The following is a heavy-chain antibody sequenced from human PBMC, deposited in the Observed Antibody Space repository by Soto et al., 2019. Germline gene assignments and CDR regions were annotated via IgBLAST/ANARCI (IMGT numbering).Heavy chain of an antibody. CDR2: ISGSGGST. CDR1: GFTFSSYA. CDR3: AKVEGAPLGELRFDP. V-gene: IGHV3-23*01. D-gene: IGHD3-16*01. J-gene: IGHJ5*02. Sequence: GSLRLSCAASGFTFSSYAMSWVRQAPGKGLEWVSAISGSGGSTYYADSVKGRFTISRDNSKNTLYLQMNSLRAEDTAVYYCAKVEGAPLGELRFDPWGQGTLVTVSS.